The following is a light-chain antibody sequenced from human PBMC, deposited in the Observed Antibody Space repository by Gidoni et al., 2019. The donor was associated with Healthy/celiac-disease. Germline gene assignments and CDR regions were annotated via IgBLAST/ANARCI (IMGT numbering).Light chain of an antibody. CDR2: AAS. Sequence: DIQMTQSPSSLSASVGDRVTITCRASQSISSYLNWYQQKPGKAPKLLIYAASSLQSGVPSRFSGRGSGTDFTLTISSLQPEDCATYYCQQSYSTPPVTFGQGTKLEIK. CDR3: QQSYSTPPVT. CDR1: QSISSY. V-gene: IGKV1-39*01. J-gene: IGKJ2*01.